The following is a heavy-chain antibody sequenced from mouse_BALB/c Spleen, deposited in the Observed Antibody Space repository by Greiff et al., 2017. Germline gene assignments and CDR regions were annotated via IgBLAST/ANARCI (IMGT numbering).Heavy chain of an antibody. CDR1: GYAFTNYL. CDR3: ARETTVVDY. Sequence: QVQLQQSGAELVRPGTSVKVSCKASGYAFTNYLIEWVKQRPGQGLEWIGVINPGSGGTNYNEKFKGKATLTADKSSSTAYMQLSSLTSDDSAVYFCARETTVVDYWGQGTTLTVSS. V-gene: IGHV1-54*01. D-gene: IGHD1-1*01. CDR2: INPGSGGT. J-gene: IGHJ2*01.